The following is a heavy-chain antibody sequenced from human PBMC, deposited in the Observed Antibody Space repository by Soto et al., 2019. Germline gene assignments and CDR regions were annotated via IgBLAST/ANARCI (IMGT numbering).Heavy chain of an antibody. V-gene: IGHV4-59*08. J-gene: IGHJ6*02. D-gene: IGHD3-10*01. Sequence: QVQLQESGPGLVKPAETLSLSCTVSGGSISSYCWSWFRQSPGKRMEWIGYVHHSWGSSYNPSLQSRVAISLDTSKSHFSLKVTSVTATDTAVYYCARQGFGPLHGLVDVWGQGTTVTVSS. CDR2: VHHSWGS. CDR3: ARQGFGPLHGLVDV. CDR1: GGSISSYC.